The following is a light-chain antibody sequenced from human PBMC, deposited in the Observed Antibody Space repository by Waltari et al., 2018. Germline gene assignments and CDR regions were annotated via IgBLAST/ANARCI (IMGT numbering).Light chain of an antibody. CDR3: QQYKSFPWT. Sequence: DIQMTQSPSTLSASVGDRVTLTCRASQSISNYLAWYQQKSGEAPKLLIYKASSLQSGVPSRFSGSGSGTEFTLSISSLQPEDFATYYCQQYKSFPWTFGQGTKVEI. CDR1: QSISNY. J-gene: IGKJ1*01. CDR2: KAS. V-gene: IGKV1-5*03.